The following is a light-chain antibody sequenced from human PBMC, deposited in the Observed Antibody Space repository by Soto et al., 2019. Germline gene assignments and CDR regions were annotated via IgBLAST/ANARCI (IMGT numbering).Light chain of an antibody. CDR2: KAS. J-gene: IGKJ2*01. CDR1: QSISSW. Sequence: DIQMTQSPSTLSASVGDRVTITCRASQSISSWLAWYQQKPGKAPKLLIYKASSLESGVPSRFSGSGSGTEFTLTISSRQPDDFATYYCQQYNSYPGTFGQGTKLEIK. CDR3: QQYNSYPGT. V-gene: IGKV1-5*03.